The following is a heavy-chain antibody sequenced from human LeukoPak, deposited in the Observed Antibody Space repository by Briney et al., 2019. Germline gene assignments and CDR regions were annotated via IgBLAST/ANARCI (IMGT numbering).Heavy chain of an antibody. Sequence: SETLSVTCAVYGGSFSGYYWSWIRQPPGKGLEWIGEINHSGSTNYNPSLKSRVTISVDTSKNQFSLKLSSVTAADTAVYYCARGEIRYFDWLGYWGQGTLVTVSS. J-gene: IGHJ4*02. CDR1: GGSFSGYY. CDR3: ARGEIRYFDWLGY. CDR2: INHSGST. D-gene: IGHD3-9*01. V-gene: IGHV4-34*01.